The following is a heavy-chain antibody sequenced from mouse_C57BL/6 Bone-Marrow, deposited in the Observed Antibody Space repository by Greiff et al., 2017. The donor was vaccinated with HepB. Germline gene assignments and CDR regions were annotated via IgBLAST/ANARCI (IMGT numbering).Heavy chain of an antibody. Sequence: EVKLEESGPGLVKPSQSLSLTCSVTGYSITSGYYWNWIRQFPGNKLEWMGYISYDGSNNYNPSLKNRISITRDTSKNQFFLKLNSVTTEDTATYYCARDRFPAWFAYWGQGTLVTVSA. CDR3: ARDRFPAWFAY. CDR2: ISYDGSN. CDR1: GYSITSGYY. V-gene: IGHV3-6*01. J-gene: IGHJ3*01.